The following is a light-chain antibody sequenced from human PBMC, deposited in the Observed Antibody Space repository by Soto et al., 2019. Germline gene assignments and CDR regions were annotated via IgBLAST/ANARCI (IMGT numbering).Light chain of an antibody. J-gene: IGKJ1*01. CDR3: QHYGAMWA. Sequence: DSQMTRSPSALSAVVGDRVTITCRASRAIGDRFAWYQQKPGKARKVLIYDASNLESGVPSRLSGSGSGTEFILTISSLQPDDFTTYYCQHYGAMWAFGQGTKVDIK. CDR1: RAIGDR. V-gene: IGKV1-5*01. CDR2: DAS.